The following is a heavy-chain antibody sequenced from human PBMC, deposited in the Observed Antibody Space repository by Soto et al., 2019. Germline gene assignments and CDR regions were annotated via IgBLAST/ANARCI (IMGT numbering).Heavy chain of an antibody. D-gene: IGHD2-15*01. J-gene: IGHJ2*01. Sequence: QLQLQESGPGLVKPSETLSLTCTVSGGSISSSSYYWGWIRQPPGKGLEWIGSIYYSGSTYYNPSLKSRVPISVDTSKNQFSRKRSSVTAADTAVYYCARRWSRDWYFDLWGRGTLVTVSS. V-gene: IGHV4-39*01. CDR3: ARRWSRDWYFDL. CDR1: GGSISSSSYY. CDR2: IYYSGST.